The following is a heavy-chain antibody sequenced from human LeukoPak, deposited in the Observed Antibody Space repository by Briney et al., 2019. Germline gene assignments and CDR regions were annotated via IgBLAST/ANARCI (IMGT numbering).Heavy chain of an antibody. V-gene: IGHV4-38-2*01. Sequence: SETLSLTCAVSRYSISSGYHWAWIRQPPGKGLEWIGSTYRSGSAYYNPSLKSRVTISVDTSKNQFSLRVTSVTAADTAVYYCARVDNILDYWGQGTLVTVSS. CDR1: RYSISSGYH. CDR3: ARVDNILDY. CDR2: TYRSGSA. D-gene: IGHD2-21*01. J-gene: IGHJ4*02.